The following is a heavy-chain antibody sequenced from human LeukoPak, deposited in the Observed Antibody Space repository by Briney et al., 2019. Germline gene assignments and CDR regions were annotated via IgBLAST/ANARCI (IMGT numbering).Heavy chain of an antibody. CDR1: GYTFTSYD. CDR2: MNPNSGNT. D-gene: IGHD3-22*01. CDR3: ARVPYDSSGYYFDY. Sequence: ASVKVSCKASGYTFTSYDINWVRQATGQGLEWMGWMNPNSGNTGYAQKFQGRVTMTTDTSTSTAYMELRSLRSDDTAVYYCARVPYDSSGYYFDYWGQGTLVTVSS. V-gene: IGHV1-8*01. J-gene: IGHJ4*02.